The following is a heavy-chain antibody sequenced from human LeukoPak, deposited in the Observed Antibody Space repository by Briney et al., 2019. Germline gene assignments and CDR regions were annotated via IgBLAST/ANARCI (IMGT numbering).Heavy chain of an antibody. CDR1: GYTFTAYF. D-gene: IGHD3-16*01. Sequence: EASVKVSCKASGYTFTAYFFHWVRHAPGQGLEWMGWINPDSGGTRYAQKFQGRVTMTRDTPISTTYMELSRLSSDDTAVYYCARNGRGTYDYWGQGTLVTVSS. CDR2: INPDSGGT. J-gene: IGHJ4*02. CDR3: ARNGRGTYDY. V-gene: IGHV1-2*02.